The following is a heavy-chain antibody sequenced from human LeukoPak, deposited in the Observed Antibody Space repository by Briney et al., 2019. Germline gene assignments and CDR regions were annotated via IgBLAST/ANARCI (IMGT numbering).Heavy chain of an antibody. CDR1: GFSINIGYS. CDR2: ICLTGTT. CDR3: ARFDHVWETHGMDAFDL. V-gene: IGHV4-38-2*01. D-gene: IGHD3-16*01. Sequence: SETLSLTCAVSGFSINIGYSWGWIRPSPGQGLEWIGNICLTGTTYYNPSLRSRVTISRDTSKNQFSLRLSSVTAADTAVYYCARFDHVWETHGMDAFDLWGQGTMVTVSS. J-gene: IGHJ3*01.